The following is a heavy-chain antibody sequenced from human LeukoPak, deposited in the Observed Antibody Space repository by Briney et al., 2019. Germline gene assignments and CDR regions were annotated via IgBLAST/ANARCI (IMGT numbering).Heavy chain of an antibody. CDR2: INGDGSAT. CDR3: ARDINWGQVDY. J-gene: IGHJ4*02. CDR1: RFTFSGHW. Sequence: GGSLTLSCAASRFTFSGHWMHWLRQAPGKGLAWVSRINGDGSATNYAGSMKGRFTISRDNAKNILYLQMNSLREDDTAVYYCARDINWGQVDYWGQGTLVTVSS. V-gene: IGHV3-74*01. D-gene: IGHD7-27*01.